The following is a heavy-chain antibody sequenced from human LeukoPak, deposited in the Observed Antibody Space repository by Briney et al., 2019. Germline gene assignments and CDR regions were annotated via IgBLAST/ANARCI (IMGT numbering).Heavy chain of an antibody. CDR2: INPNSGGT. D-gene: IGHD1-26*01. J-gene: IGHJ4*02. Sequence: ASVKVSCKASGYTFTGYYMHWVRQAPGQGLEWMGWINPNSGGTNYARKFQGRVTMTRDTSISTAYMELSRLRSDDTAVYYCAREGLRPAVYKSGIQDYWGQGTLVTVSS. CDR1: GYTFTGYY. V-gene: IGHV1-2*02. CDR3: AREGLRPAVYKSGIQDY.